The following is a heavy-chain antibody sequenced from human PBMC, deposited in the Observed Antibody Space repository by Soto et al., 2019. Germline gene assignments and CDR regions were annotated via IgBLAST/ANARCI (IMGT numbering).Heavy chain of an antibody. V-gene: IGHV1-69*13. CDR3: ALYYYDSSGYANWFDP. Sequence: SVKVSCKTSGYTFSSYAISWVRQAPGQGLEWMGGIIPIFGTANYAQKFQGRVTITADESTSTAYMELSSLRSEDTAVYYCALYYYDSSGYANWFDPWGQGTLVTVSS. J-gene: IGHJ5*02. D-gene: IGHD3-22*01. CDR2: IIPIFGTA. CDR1: GYTFSSYA.